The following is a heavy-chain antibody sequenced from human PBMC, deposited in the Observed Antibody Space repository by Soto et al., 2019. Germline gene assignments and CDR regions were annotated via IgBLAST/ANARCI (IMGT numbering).Heavy chain of an antibody. CDR2: ISRDGRST. V-gene: IGHV3-64D*08. CDR3: VKEANPFINTLVVLIFDY. Sequence: PGGSLRLSCAASGFTFSDYYMSWIRQTPGKALEYVSAISRDGRSTFYADSVKGRFTISRDNSKNTLYLRMNSLRSDDTAVYYCVKEANPFINTLVVLIFDYWGQGTQVTVS. CDR1: GFTFSDYY. J-gene: IGHJ4*02. D-gene: IGHD3-22*01.